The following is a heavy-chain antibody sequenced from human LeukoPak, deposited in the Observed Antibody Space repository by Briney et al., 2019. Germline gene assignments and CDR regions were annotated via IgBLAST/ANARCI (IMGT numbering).Heavy chain of an antibody. Sequence: GESLKISCKGSGSSFTNYWIGWERQMPGKGLEWMGIVYPGDSDTRYSPSFQGQVTISVDKSISTAYLQWSSLKASDTAVYYCARDWDFDNWGQGTLVTVSS. CDR2: VYPGDSDT. J-gene: IGHJ4*02. CDR1: GSSFTNYW. CDR3: ARDWDFDN. V-gene: IGHV5-51*01. D-gene: IGHD3-9*01.